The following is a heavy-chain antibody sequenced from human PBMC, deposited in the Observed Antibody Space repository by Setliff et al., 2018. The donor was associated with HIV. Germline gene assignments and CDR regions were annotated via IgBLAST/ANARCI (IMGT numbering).Heavy chain of an antibody. J-gene: IGHJ5*02. CDR2: IVPIIGIT. CDR1: GGTFSSYA. V-gene: IGHV1-69*10. CDR3: ASHPGSSIEKPYFDT. Sequence: ASVKVSCKASGGTFSSYAISWVRQAPGQGLEWMGGIVPIIGITNYAQKFQGRVTITADKSTSTMYMDLSSLRSEDTAVYYCASHPGSSIEKPYFDTWGQGTLVTVSS. D-gene: IGHD2-2*01.